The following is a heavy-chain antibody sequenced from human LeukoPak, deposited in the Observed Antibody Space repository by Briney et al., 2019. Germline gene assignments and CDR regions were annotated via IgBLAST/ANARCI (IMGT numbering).Heavy chain of an antibody. J-gene: IGHJ4*02. Sequence: GGSLRLSCAASGFTFSTYAMSWVRQAPGKGLEWVSEISGSGGSTSFAASVKGRFAVSRDNSKNMLYLQMNSPRAEDTAVYYCAKQSRWLQFNFFDSWGRGTLVTVSS. CDR2: ISGSGGST. V-gene: IGHV3-23*01. D-gene: IGHD5-24*01. CDR1: GFTFSTYA. CDR3: AKQSRWLQFNFFDS.